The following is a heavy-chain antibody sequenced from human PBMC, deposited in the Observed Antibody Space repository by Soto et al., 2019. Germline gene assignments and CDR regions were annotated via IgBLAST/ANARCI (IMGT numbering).Heavy chain of an antibody. CDR3: ARDHFGCCISTTCYSWNY. D-gene: IGHD2-2*01. CDR1: AYSISSGYY. Sequence: SETLSLTCALSAYSISSGYYWGWIRQPPGKGLEWIGSMYHSGSTYYNPSLKSRVTISVDTSKNQFSLKLSSVTAADTAVSYCARDHFGCCISTTCYSWNYWGEG. V-gene: IGHV4-38-2*02. CDR2: MYHSGST. J-gene: IGHJ4*02.